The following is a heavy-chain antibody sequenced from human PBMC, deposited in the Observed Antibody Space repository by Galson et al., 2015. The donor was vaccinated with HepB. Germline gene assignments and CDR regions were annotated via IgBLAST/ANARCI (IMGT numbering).Heavy chain of an antibody. CDR2: IWYDGSNK. Sequence: SLRLSCAASGFTFSSYGMHWVRQAPGKGLEWVAVIWYDGSNKYYADSVKGRFTISRDNSKNTLYLQMNSLRAEDTAVYYCAREGSLKQYYDFWSGYGTVFYYGMDVWGQGTTVTVSS. J-gene: IGHJ6*02. CDR1: GFTFSSYG. V-gene: IGHV3-33*01. CDR3: AREGSLKQYYDFWSGYGTVFYYGMDV. D-gene: IGHD3-3*01.